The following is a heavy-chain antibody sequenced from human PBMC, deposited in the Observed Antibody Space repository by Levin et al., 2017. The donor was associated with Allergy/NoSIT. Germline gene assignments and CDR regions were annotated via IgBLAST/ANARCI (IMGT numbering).Heavy chain of an antibody. J-gene: IGHJ3*02. Sequence: GESLKISCKGSGYSFTSYWIGWVRQMPGKGLEWMGIIYPGDSDTRYSPSFQGQVTISADKSISTAYLQWSSLKASDTAMYYCAKPDCSGGSCYSGDHGEVVDAFDIWGQGTMVTVSS. CDR3: AKPDCSGGSCYSGDHGEVVDAFDI. CDR1: GYSFTSYW. D-gene: IGHD2-15*01. CDR2: IYPGDSDT. V-gene: IGHV5-51*01.